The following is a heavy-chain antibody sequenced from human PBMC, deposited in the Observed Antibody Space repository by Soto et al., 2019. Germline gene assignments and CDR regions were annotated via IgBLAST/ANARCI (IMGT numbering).Heavy chain of an antibody. V-gene: IGHV4-30-4*01. J-gene: IGHJ4*02. CDR1: GGSIRSGDYY. Sequence: PSETLSLTCTVSGGSIRSGDYYWSWIRQTPERGLEWCGYVHYSGNTFYNPSLKSRATISLDTSRNQFSLNLSSVTAADSAVYYCAREIMAADHFDYWGQGALGTAPQ. CDR2: VHYSGNT. D-gene: IGHD6-13*01. CDR3: AREIMAADHFDY.